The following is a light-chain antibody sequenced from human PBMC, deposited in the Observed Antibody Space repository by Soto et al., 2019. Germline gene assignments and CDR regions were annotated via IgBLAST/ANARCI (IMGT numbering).Light chain of an antibody. V-gene: IGKV1-5*03. Sequence: DIQMTQSPSTLSASVGDRVTITCRSSQSISSWLAWYQQKPGKAPKLLSYKASRLESGVPSRFSGSGSGTEFTLTISSLQPDDFAPYYCQQYNSYSPITFGQGTRLEIK. CDR3: QQYNSYSPIT. J-gene: IGKJ5*01. CDR2: KAS. CDR1: QSISSW.